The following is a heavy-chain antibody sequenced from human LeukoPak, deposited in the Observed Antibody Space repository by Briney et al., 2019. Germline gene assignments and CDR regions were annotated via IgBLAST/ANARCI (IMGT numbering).Heavy chain of an antibody. J-gene: IGHJ4*02. D-gene: IGHD1-7*01. V-gene: IGHV1-46*01. CDR2: INPRGGST. CDR3: ARGGGPGNYPFYF. Sequence: ASVKVSCKASGYTFTTYYMHWVRQAPGQGLELVGIINPRGGSTTYAQKFQGRVTMTRDTSTSTVYMELSSLKSDDTAVYYCARGGGPGNYPFYFWGQGTLVTVSS. CDR1: GYTFTTYY.